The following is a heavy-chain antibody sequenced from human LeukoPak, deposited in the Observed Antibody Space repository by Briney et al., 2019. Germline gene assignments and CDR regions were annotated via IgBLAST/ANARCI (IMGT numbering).Heavy chain of an antibody. CDR1: GYTFTSYG. D-gene: IGHD3-9*01. J-gene: IGHJ4*02. CDR2: ISAYNGNT. V-gene: IGHV1-18*04. CDR3: ARGRHFGLDILTGPLDY. Sequence: ASVKVSCKASGYTFTSYGISWVRQAPGQGLEWMGWISAYNGNTNYAQKLQDRVTMTTDTSTSTAYMELRSLRSDDTAVYYCARGRHFGLDILTGPLDYWGQGTLVTVSS.